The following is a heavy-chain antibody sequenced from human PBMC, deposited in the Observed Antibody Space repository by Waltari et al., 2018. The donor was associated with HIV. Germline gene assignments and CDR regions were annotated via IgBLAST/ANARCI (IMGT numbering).Heavy chain of an antibody. CDR3: ARGDPHCDY. J-gene: IGHJ4*02. D-gene: IGHD1-26*01. CDR2: LNPGTGGI. V-gene: IGHV1-2*02. Sequence: QAQLVQSGADVKKPGASIKVSCKTSGFSFTGFYLHWLRQAPGQGLEWMGWLNPGTGGIRYARTCQGRVTMSRDTSSNTAYVELSMLTSGDTAVDFCARGDPHCDYWGQGTLVTVSS. CDR1: GFSFTGFY.